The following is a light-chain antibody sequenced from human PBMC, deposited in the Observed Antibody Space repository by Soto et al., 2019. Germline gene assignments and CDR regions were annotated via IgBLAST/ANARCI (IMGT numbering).Light chain of an antibody. Sequence: EIVLTQSPATLSLSPGEIATLSCRASQSISYNLAWYQQKPGQAPGLRIYDASNRANGVPARFSGSGSGTAFTLSISSLETEDFAVYYCQPRGVWHLYTFGQGSRLEIK. V-gene: IGKV3-11*01. CDR3: QPRGVWHLYT. CDR1: QSISYN. J-gene: IGKJ2*01. CDR2: DAS.